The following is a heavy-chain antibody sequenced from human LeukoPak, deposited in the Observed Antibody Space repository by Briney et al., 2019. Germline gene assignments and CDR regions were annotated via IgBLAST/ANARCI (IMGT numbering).Heavy chain of an antibody. CDR3: ARDPGIAVAGTNDAFDI. CDR2: ISSSSSTI. D-gene: IGHD6-19*01. J-gene: IGHJ3*02. Sequence: GGSLRLSCAASGFTFSSYSMNWVRQAPGKGLEWVSYISSSSSTIYYADSVKGRFTISRDNAKNSLYLQMNSLRAEDTAVYYCARDPGIAVAGTNDAFDIWGQGTMVTVSS. CDR1: GFTFSSYS. V-gene: IGHV3-48*04.